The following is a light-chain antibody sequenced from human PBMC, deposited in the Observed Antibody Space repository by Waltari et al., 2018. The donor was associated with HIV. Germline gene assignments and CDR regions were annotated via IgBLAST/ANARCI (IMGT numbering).Light chain of an antibody. CDR1: QSVSSY. J-gene: IGKJ2*01. CDR2: DAS. V-gene: IGKV3-11*01. Sequence: EIVLTQYPATLSLSPGERASPSCRASQSVSSYLAWYQQKPGQAPRLLIYDASNRATGIPARFSGSGSGTDFTLTISSLEPEDFAVYYCQQRSNWPYTFGQGTKLEIK. CDR3: QQRSNWPYT.